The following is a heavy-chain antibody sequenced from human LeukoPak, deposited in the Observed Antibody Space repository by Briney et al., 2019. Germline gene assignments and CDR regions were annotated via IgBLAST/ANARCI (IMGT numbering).Heavy chain of an antibody. CDR2: ISAYNGNT. V-gene: IGHV1-18*01. CDR1: GYTFTSYG. Sequence: GASVKVSCKASGYTFTSYGISWVRQAPGQGLEWMGWISAYNGNTDYAQKLQGRVTMTTDTSTSTAYMELRSLRSDDTAVYYCARDRAYCSSTSCWPFDYWGQGTLVTVSS. D-gene: IGHD2-2*01. J-gene: IGHJ4*02. CDR3: ARDRAYCSSTSCWPFDY.